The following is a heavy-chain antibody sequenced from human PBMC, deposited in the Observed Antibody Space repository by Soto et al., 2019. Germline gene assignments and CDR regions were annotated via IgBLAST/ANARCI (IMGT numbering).Heavy chain of an antibody. D-gene: IGHD2-15*01. CDR2: ISSSGSTI. Sequence: GGSLRLSCAASGFTFSDYYMSWIRQAPGKGLEWVSYISSSGSTIYYADSVKGRFTISRDNAKNSLYLQMNSLRAEDTAVYYCARDVEDIVVVVAATFYYYGMDVWGQGTTVTVS. CDR3: ARDVEDIVVVVAATFYYYGMDV. V-gene: IGHV3-11*01. J-gene: IGHJ6*02. CDR1: GFTFSDYY.